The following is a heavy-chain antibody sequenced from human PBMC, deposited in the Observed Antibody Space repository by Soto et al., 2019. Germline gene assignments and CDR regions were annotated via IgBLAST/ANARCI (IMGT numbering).Heavy chain of an antibody. CDR2: IWYDGSNK. CDR3: ARDRAMITFGGVIVGGRFDY. V-gene: IGHV3-33*01. J-gene: IGHJ4*02. D-gene: IGHD3-16*02. Sequence: QVQLVESGGGVVQPGRSLRLSCAASGFTFSSYGMHWVRQAPGKGLEWVAVIWYDGSNKYYADSVKGRFTISRDNSKNTLSLQMNSLRSEDTAVYYCARDRAMITFGGVIVGGRFDYWGQGTLVTVSS. CDR1: GFTFSSYG.